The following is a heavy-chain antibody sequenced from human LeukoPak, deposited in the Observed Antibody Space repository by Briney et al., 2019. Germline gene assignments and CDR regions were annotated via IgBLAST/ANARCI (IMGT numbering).Heavy chain of an antibody. J-gene: IGHJ4*02. CDR2: ISGSGGST. Sequence: GGSLRLSCAASGFTFSSYAMSWVRQAPGKGLEWVSAISGSGGSTYYADSVKGRFTISRDNSKNTLYLQMNSLRAEDTAVYYCAKDSYYDSSGYYYFDYWGQGTLVTVSS. CDR1: GFTFSSYA. D-gene: IGHD3-22*01. V-gene: IGHV3-23*01. CDR3: AKDSYYDSSGYYYFDY.